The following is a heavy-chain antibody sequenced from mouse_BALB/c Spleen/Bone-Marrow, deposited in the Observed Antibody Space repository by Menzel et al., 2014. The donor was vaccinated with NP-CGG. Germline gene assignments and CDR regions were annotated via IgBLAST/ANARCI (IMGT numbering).Heavy chain of an antibody. CDR2: IDPANGNT. V-gene: IGHV14-3*02. CDR1: GFNIKDTY. Sequence: VQLQQSGAELVKPGASVKLSCTASGFNIKDTYMHWVKQRPEQSLEWIGRIDPANGNTNYDPRFQGKATITADTSSNTAYLQLSSLTSKDTAVYYCARYGGRYYAMDYWGQGTSVTVSS. D-gene: IGHD1-1*01. CDR3: ARYGGRYYAMDY. J-gene: IGHJ4*01.